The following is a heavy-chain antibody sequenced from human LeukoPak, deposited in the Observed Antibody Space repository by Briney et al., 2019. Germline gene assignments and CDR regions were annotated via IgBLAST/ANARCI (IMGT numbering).Heavy chain of an antibody. D-gene: IGHD6-13*01. CDR2: IKEDGREK. J-gene: IGHJ4*02. CDR3: ARDISSWPSSFDY. Sequence: PGGSLRLSCAASGFTFSSFWMSWIRQAPGKGLEWVANIKEDGREKYYVDSVKGRFTISRDNAKNSLYLQMNNLKAEDTAMYYCARDISSWPSSFDYWGQGTLVTVSS. V-gene: IGHV3-7*01. CDR1: GFTFSSFW.